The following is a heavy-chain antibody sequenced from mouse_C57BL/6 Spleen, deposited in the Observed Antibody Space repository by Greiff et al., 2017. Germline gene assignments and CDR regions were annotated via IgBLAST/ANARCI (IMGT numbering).Heavy chain of an antibody. CDR3: ARYGRGAY. D-gene: IGHD1-1*01. CDR1: GFTFSDYG. V-gene: IGHV5-17*01. J-gene: IGHJ3*01. Sequence: EVMLVESGGGLVKPGGSLKLSCAASGFTFSDYGMHWVRQAPEKGLEWVAYISSGSSTIYYADTVKGRFTISRDNAKNTLFLQMTSLRSEDTAMYYCARYGRGAYWGQGTLVTVSA. CDR2: ISSGSSTI.